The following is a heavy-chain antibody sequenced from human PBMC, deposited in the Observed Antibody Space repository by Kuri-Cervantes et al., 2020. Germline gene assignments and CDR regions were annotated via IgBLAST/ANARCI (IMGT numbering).Heavy chain of an antibody. V-gene: IGHV3-7*04. CDR2: IKQDGSEK. CDR1: GFTFDDYG. CDR3: ARGAYSSSWYGGYFDY. J-gene: IGHJ4*02. Sequence: GGSLRLSCAASGFTFDDYGMSWVRQAPGKGLEWVANIKQDGSEKYYVDSVKGRFTISRDNAKSSLYLQMNSLRAEDTAVYYCARGAYSSSWYGGYFDYWGQGTLVTVSS. D-gene: IGHD6-13*01.